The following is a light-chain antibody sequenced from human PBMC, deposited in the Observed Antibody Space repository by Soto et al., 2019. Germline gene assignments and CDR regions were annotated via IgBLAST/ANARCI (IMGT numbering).Light chain of an antibody. CDR1: QSVSNY. CDR3: QQRHNWRDT. J-gene: IGKJ5*01. Sequence: EIVLTQSPATLSLSPGERATLSCRASQSVSNYLSWYQQKPGQAPRLLMYETSRRATGIPARFSGSGSGTDFTLTISSLENEDFAVYYCQQRHNWRDTFGQGTRLEIK. CDR2: ETS. V-gene: IGKV3-11*01.